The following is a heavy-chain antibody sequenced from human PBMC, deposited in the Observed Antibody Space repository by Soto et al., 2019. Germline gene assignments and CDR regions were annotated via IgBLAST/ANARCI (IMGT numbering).Heavy chain of an antibody. D-gene: IGHD2-8*02. CDR2: INAGNGNT. CDR3: ARRSRVAGTGFNWFDP. J-gene: IGHJ5*02. V-gene: IGHV1-3*01. CDR1: GYTFTSYA. Sequence: QVQLVQSGAEVKKPGASVKVSCKASGYTFTSYAMHWVRQAPGQRLEWMGWINAGNGNTKYSQKFQGRVTITRDTSASTAYMELSSLRSEDTAVYYCARRSRVAGTGFNWFDPWGQGTLVTVSS.